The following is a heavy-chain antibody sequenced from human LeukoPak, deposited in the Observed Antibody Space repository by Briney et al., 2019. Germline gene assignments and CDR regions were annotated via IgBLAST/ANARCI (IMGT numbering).Heavy chain of an antibody. D-gene: IGHD2-2*01. V-gene: IGHV3-21*01. J-gene: IGHJ6*03. CDR1: GFTFSSYS. CDR2: ISSSSGYI. Sequence: GGSLRLSCAASGFTFSSYSMNWVRQAPGEGLEWVSSISSSSGYIYYADSVKGRFTISRDNAKNSLYLQMNSLRAEDTAVYYCARDSYCSSTSCYVYYYYYMDVWGKGTTATVSS. CDR3: ARDSYCSSTSCYVYYYYYMDV.